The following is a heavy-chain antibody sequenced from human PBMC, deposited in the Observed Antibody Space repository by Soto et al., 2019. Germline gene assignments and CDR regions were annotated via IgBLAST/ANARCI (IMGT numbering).Heavy chain of an antibody. CDR1: GFIFSNFA. V-gene: IGHV3-23*01. J-gene: IGHJ3*02. D-gene: IGHD2-2*01. CDR2: ISAGGGDT. CDR3: AYRVAEKSWCTTTSCFLIAFDI. Sequence: EAQLLESGGGVVQPGGSLRLSCAASGFIFSNFAMNWVRQAPGKGLEWVSGISAGGGDTYYADSVRGRFIISSDHPKDTLYLQMSGLRAEDTALYYCAYRVAEKSWCTTTSCFLIAFDIWGQGTMVTVSS.